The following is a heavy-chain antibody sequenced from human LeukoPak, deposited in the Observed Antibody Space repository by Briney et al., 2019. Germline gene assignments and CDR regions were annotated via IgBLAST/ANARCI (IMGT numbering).Heavy chain of an antibody. CDR1: GITISSEG. CDR2: FSYDGSEI. CDR3: VKEQSSGWYRVADS. J-gene: IGHJ4*02. Sequence: GGSLTLSCAASGITISSEGMHWVRQAPGKGLEWLAVFSYDGSEIYYSDSAKGRFTISKEYSKNTLHLPMNSLRVEDTAVYYCVKEQSSGWYRVADSWGQGTLVTVSS. V-gene: IGHV3-30*18. D-gene: IGHD6-19*01.